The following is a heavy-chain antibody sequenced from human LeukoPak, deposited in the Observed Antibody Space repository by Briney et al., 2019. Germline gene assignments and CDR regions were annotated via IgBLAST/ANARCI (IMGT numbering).Heavy chain of an antibody. CDR2: LYYSGST. CDR1: GGSISSSSYH. CDR3: ARRHDGEFDY. J-gene: IGHJ4*02. D-gene: IGHD3-10*01. V-gene: IGHV4-39*01. Sequence: PWETLSLTCTVSGGSISSSSYHWGWIRLPPGKGLEWIGNLYYSGSTYYNPSLKRRVTISVDRSKNQFSLKLNSVTAADTAVYYCARRHDGEFDYWGQGTLVTVSS.